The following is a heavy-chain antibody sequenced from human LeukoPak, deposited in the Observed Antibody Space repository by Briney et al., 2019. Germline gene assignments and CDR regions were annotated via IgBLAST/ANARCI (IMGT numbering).Heavy chain of an antibody. V-gene: IGHV4-34*01. D-gene: IGHD3-10*01. CDR3: ARQTTPRYYYGSGSSYYFDY. Sequence: SETLSLTCAVYGGSFSGYYWSWIRQPPGKGLEWIGEINHSGSTNYNPSLKSRVTISVDTSKNQFSLKLSSVTAADTAVYYCARQTTPRYYYGSGSSYYFDYWGQGTLVTVSS. CDR1: GGSFSGYY. CDR2: INHSGST. J-gene: IGHJ4*02.